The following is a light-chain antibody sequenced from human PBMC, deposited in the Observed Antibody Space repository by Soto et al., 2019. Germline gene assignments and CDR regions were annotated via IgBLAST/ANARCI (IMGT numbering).Light chain of an antibody. CDR3: NSYTSSSTLPYV. J-gene: IGLJ1*01. V-gene: IGLV2-14*01. Sequence: QSALTQPASVSGSPGQSITISCTGTSSDVGGYNYVSWYQQHPGKAPKLMIYDVSNRPSGVSNRFSGSKSGNTASLTLSGLQAEEEADSYCNSYTSSSTLPYVFGTGTKLTVL. CDR1: SSDVGGYNY. CDR2: DVS.